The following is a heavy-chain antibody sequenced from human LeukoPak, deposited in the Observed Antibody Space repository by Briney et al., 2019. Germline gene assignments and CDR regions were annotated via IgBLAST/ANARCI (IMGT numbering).Heavy chain of an antibody. Sequence: SETLSLTCTVSGGSISSATYYWGWIRQPPGKGLEWIGNIYYSGSTYYNPSLKSRVTISIDTSKNQFSLKLSSVTAADTAVYYCASVQLGSGSYNIDYWGQGTLVTVSS. CDR2: IYYSGST. CDR3: ASVQLGSGSYNIDY. J-gene: IGHJ4*02. CDR1: GGSISSATYY. D-gene: IGHD3-10*01. V-gene: IGHV4-39*07.